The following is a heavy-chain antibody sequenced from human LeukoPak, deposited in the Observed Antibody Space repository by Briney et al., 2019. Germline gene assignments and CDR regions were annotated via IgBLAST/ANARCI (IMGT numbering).Heavy chain of an antibody. CDR3: ARDGLGPVWWLRFDY. Sequence: ASVKVSCKASGYTFTGYYMHWVRQAPGQGPEWMGWINPNSGGTNYAQKFQGRVTMTRDTSISTAYMELSRLRSDDTAVYYCARDGLGPVWWLRFDYWGQGTLVTVSS. V-gene: IGHV1-2*02. CDR1: GYTFTGYY. J-gene: IGHJ4*02. CDR2: INPNSGGT. D-gene: IGHD5-12*01.